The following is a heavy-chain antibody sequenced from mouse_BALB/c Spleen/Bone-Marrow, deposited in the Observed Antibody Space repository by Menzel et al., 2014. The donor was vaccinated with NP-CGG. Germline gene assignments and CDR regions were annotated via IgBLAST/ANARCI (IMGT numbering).Heavy chain of an antibody. CDR1: GYTFTNYF. J-gene: IGHJ3*01. CDR2: INPNNGGT. CDR3: TRSGRGFAY. V-gene: IGHV1S81*02. Sequence: QVHVKQSGAELVKPGASVKLSCKASGYTFTNYFMYWVKQRPGQGLEWIGEINPNNGGTNFNENFKSKATLTLDKSSSTAYMQLSSLTSEDSAVYYCTRSGRGFAYWGHGTLVTVSA.